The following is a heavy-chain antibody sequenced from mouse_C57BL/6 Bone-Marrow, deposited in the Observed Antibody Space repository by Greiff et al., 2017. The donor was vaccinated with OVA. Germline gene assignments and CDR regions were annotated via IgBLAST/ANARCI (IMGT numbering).Heavy chain of an antibody. CDR1: GYTFTSYW. CDR3: ARLGIYYEYAAPSYYYALDY. Sequence: QVQLQQPGAELVKPGASVKLSCKASGYTFTSYWMHWVKQRPGQGLEWIGMIHPNSGSTNYNEKFKSKATLTVDKSSSTAYMQLSSLTSEDSAVYYCARLGIYYEYAAPSYYYALDYWGQGTSVTVSS. CDR2: IHPNSGST. J-gene: IGHJ4*01. V-gene: IGHV1-64*01. D-gene: IGHD2-4*01.